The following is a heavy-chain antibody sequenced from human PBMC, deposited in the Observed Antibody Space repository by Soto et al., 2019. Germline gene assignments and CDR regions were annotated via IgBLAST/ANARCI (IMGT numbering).Heavy chain of an antibody. CDR3: VRRHVSATGIDWSDP. CDR1: GYTFTSYG. D-gene: IGHD6-13*01. V-gene: IGHV1-3*01. J-gene: IGHJ5*02. CDR2: INAANGDT. Sequence: GASVKVSCKASGYTFTSYGIHWVRQAPGQRLEWMGWINAANGDTKYSPKFQGRVTITRDTSASTAYMELSSLRSEDTAVYYCVRRHVSATGIDWSDPWGQGTLGTLSS.